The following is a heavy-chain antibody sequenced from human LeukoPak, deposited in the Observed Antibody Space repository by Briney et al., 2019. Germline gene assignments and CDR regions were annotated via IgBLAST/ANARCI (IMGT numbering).Heavy chain of an antibody. J-gene: IGHJ5*02. CDR3: ARDRGNTVTTPLGWFDP. Sequence: PSQTLSLTCTVSGGPISSGGYYWSWIRQHPGKGLEWIGYIYYSGSTYYNPSLKSRVTISVDTSKNQFSLKLSSVTAADTAVYYCARDRGNTVTTPLGWFDPWGQGTLVTVSS. D-gene: IGHD4-17*01. CDR2: IYYSGST. CDR1: GGPISSGGYY. V-gene: IGHV4-31*03.